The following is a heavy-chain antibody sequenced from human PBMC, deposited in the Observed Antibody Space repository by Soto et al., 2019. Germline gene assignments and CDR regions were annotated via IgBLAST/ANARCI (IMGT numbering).Heavy chain of an antibody. V-gene: IGHV4-31*03. CDR2: IYYSGST. J-gene: IGHJ1*01. CDR3: ARGSSGWDPAEYFQH. CDR1: GGSISSGGYY. Sequence: QVQLQESGPGLVKPSQTLSLTCTVSGGSISSGGYYWSWIRQHPGKGLEWIGYIYYSGSTYYNPSLKSRVTISVDTSKNQFSLKLSSATAADTAVYYCARGSSGWDPAEYFQHWGQGTLVTVSS. D-gene: IGHD6-19*01.